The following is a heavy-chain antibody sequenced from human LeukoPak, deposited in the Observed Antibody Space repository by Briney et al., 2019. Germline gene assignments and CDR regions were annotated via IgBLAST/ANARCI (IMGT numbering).Heavy chain of an antibody. V-gene: IGHV3-53*01. CDR3: ARGVVSGSRLRAGDY. J-gene: IGHJ4*02. Sequence: GGSLRLSCAASGFTVSSNYMSWVRQAPGKGLEWVSVICSGGSTYYADSVKGRFTISRDNSKNTLYLQMNSLRAEDTAVYYCARGVVSGSRLRAGDYWGQGTLVTVSS. D-gene: IGHD1-26*01. CDR2: ICSGGST. CDR1: GFTVSSNY.